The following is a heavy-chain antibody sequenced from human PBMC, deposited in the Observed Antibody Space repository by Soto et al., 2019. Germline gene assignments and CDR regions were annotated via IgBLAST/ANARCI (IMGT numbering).Heavy chain of an antibody. J-gene: IGHJ4*02. CDR3: ARHLYYDFLDLAGEFDY. D-gene: IGHD3-3*01. CDR2: IYYSGST. CDR1: GGSISSSSYY. V-gene: IGHV4-39*01. Sequence: ASETLSLTCTVSGGSISSSSYYWGWIRQPPGKGLEWIGSIYYSGSTYYNPSLESRVTISVDTSKNQFSLKLSSVTAADTAVYYCARHLYYDFLDLAGEFDYWGQGTLVTVSS.